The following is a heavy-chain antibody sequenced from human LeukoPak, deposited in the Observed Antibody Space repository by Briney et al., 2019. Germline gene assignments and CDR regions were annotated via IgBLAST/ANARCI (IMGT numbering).Heavy chain of an antibody. D-gene: IGHD1-26*01. V-gene: IGHV1-69*01. CDR3: AAAGGSYSGWGFDM. CDR1: GGTFSSYA. CDR2: IIPIFGTA. J-gene: IGHJ3*02. Sequence: SVKVSCKASGGTFSSYAISWVRQAPGQGLEWMGGIIPIFGTANYAQKFQGRVTITADESTSTAYMELSSLRSEDTAVYYCAAAGGSYSGWGFDMWGQGTVVTVSS.